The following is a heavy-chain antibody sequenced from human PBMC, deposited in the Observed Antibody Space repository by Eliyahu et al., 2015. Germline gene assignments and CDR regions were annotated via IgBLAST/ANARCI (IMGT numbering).Heavy chain of an antibody. V-gene: IGHV4-39*01. CDR3: ASLTTYYDSSGYVSTDQKNFDY. J-gene: IGHJ4*02. D-gene: IGHD3-22*01. CDR2: VYYSGST. CDR1: GGSISSSSYY. Sequence: QLQLQESGPGLVKPSETLSLTCTVSGGSISSSSYYWGWIRQPPRKGLEWVGGVYYSGSTSSNPSLKSRVTISVDTSKNQFSLKLSSVTAADTAVYYCASLTTYYDSSGYVSTDQKNFDYWGQGTLVTVSS.